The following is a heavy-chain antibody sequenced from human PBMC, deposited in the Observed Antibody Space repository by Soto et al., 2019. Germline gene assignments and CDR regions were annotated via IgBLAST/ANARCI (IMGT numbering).Heavy chain of an antibody. Sequence: SETRSLTCAVYGGSFSGYYWSWIRQPPGKGLEWIGEINHSGSTNYNPSLKSRVTISVDTSKNQFSLKLSSVTAADTAVYYCARGTTGDFWSGYYKKGWFDPWGQGSLVTVSS. J-gene: IGHJ5*02. V-gene: IGHV4-34*01. CDR2: INHSGST. CDR3: ARGTTGDFWSGYYKKGWFDP. CDR1: GGSFSGYY. D-gene: IGHD3-3*01.